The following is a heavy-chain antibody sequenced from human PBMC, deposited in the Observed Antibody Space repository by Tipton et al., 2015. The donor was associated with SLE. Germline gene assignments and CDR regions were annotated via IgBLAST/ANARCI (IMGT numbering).Heavy chain of an antibody. V-gene: IGHV1-18*01. J-gene: IGHJ4*02. Sequence: VQLVQSGAEVMKPGASVKVSCKASGYTFTNFDISWVRQAPGQGLEWMGWISTKNGDTKYAERFQGRASMTTDASASTAYMELSNLRSDDTAVYYCARGSVPVAGDFHDPESPFDYWGQGSLVTVSS. CDR3: ARGSVPVAGDFHDPESPFDY. CDR1: GYTFTNFD. D-gene: IGHD2-2*01. CDR2: ISTKNGDT.